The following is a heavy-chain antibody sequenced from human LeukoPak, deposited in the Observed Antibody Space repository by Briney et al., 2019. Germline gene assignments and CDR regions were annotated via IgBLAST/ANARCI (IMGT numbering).Heavy chain of an antibody. CDR1: GGTFRGYA. CDR3: VINMAS. Sequence: GASVKVSCKASGGTFRGYAISWVRQAPGQGLEWMGGIIPIFGTSNHAQNFQGRVTISADESTSTAYMELSSLRSEDSAIYYCVINMASWGQGTLVTVSS. J-gene: IGHJ5*02. CDR2: IIPIFGTS. D-gene: IGHD3-10*01. V-gene: IGHV1-69*13.